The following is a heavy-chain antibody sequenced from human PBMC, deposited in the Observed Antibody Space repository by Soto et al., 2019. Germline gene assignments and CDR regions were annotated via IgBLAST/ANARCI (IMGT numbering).Heavy chain of an antibody. CDR3: ARHIVVVVPAAPDAFGI. CDR1: GYSFTSYW. J-gene: IGHJ3*02. CDR2: IDPSDSYT. D-gene: IGHD2-2*01. V-gene: IGHV5-10-1*01. Sequence: PGESLKISCKGSGYSFTSYWISWVRQMPGKGLEWMGRIDPSDSYTNYSPSFQGHVTISADKFISTAYLQWSSLKASDTAMYYCARHIVVVVPAAPDAFGIWGQGTMVTVSS.